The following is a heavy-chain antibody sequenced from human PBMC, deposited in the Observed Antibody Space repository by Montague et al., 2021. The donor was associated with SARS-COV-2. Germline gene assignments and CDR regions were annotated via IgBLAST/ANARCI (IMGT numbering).Heavy chain of an antibody. CDR2: INHSGST. J-gene: IGHJ6*02. Sequence: SETLSLTCAVYGGSFSGYYWSWIRQPPGKGLEWIGEINHSGSTNYNPSLKSRVTISVDTSKNQFSLKLSSVTAADTAVYYCARDAMVRASKPSGSTYYYYNGMDVWGQGTTVTVSS. D-gene: IGHD3-10*01. CDR1: GGSFSGYY. CDR3: ARDAMVRASKPSGSTYYYYNGMDV. V-gene: IGHV4-34*01.